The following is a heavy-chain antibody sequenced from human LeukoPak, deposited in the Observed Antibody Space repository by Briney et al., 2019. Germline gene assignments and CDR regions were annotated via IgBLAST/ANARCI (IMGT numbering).Heavy chain of an antibody. CDR2: IYVGGTT. V-gene: IGHV3-53*01. CDR1: EFTVSSNY. Sequence: PGGSLRLSCAASEFTVSSNYMNWVRQAPGKGLEWVSVIYVGGTTYYADSVKGRFTISRDSSKNTLYLQMNNPRADDTAVYYCARGRWWIPDWYFDLWGRGTLVTVSS. J-gene: IGHJ2*01. CDR3: ARGRWWIPDWYFDL. D-gene: IGHD5-18*01.